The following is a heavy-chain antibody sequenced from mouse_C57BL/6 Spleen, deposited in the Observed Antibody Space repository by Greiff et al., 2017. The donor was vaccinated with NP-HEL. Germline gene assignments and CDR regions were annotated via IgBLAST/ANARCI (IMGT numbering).Heavy chain of an antibody. CDR2: IYPRSGNT. CDR1: GYTFTSYG. V-gene: IGHV1-81*01. Sequence: QVQLKESGAELARPGASVKLSCKASGYTFTSYGISWVKQRTGQGLEWIGEIYPRSGNTYYNEKFKGKATLTADKSSSTAYMELRSLTSEDSAVYFCARGDTTVVARYWYFDVWGTGTTVTVSS. CDR3: ARGDTTVVARYWYFDV. D-gene: IGHD1-1*01. J-gene: IGHJ1*03.